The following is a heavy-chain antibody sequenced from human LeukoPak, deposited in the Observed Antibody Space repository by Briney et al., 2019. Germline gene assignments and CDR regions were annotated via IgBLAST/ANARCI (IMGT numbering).Heavy chain of an antibody. D-gene: IGHD3-10*02. J-gene: IGHJ4*02. Sequence: GASVKVSCKASGYTFTSYDMNWVRQATGPGLEWMGWMNPNSGNTGYAQKFQGRVTMTRNTSISTAYMELSSLRSEDTALYYCARGIRRYGLFGINSWGQGTLVTVSS. CDR2: MNPNSGNT. V-gene: IGHV1-8*01. CDR1: GYTFTSYD. CDR3: ARGIRRYGLFGINS.